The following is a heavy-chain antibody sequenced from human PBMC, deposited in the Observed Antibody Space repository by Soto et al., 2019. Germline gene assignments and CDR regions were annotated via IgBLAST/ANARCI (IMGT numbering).Heavy chain of an antibody. Sequence: ASVKGSCKASVYTFTSYGISWVRQAPGQGLEWMGWISAYNGNTNYAQKLQGRVTMTTDTSTSTAYMELRSLRSDDTAVYYCARDCGPYYDFWSGYYRFNWFDPWGQGTLVTVSS. CDR1: VYTFTSYG. D-gene: IGHD3-3*01. CDR2: ISAYNGNT. V-gene: IGHV1-18*01. CDR3: ARDCGPYYDFWSGYYRFNWFDP. J-gene: IGHJ5*02.